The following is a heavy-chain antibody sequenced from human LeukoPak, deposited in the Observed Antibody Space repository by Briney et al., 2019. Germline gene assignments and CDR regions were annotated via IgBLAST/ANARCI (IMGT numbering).Heavy chain of an antibody. V-gene: IGHV3-64D*09. CDR2: INDNGGRT. CDR1: GFTFDDYG. Sequence: PGGSLRLSCAASGFTFDDYGMSWVRQAPGKGLEYVSGINDNGGRTHYGDSVKGRFSISRDNSKNTLHLQMSTLRAEDTALYYCVKDVGGSYAFDYWGQGILVTVAS. J-gene: IGHJ4*02. D-gene: IGHD1-26*01. CDR3: VKDVGGSYAFDY.